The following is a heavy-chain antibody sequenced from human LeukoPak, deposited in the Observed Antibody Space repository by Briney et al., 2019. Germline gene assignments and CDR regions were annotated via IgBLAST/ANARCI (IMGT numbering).Heavy chain of an antibody. CDR2: INPNSGGT. D-gene: IGHD3-22*01. Sequence: GASVKVSCKASGYTFTGYYMHWVRQAPGQGLEWMGRINPNSGGTNYAQKFQGRVTMTRDTSISTAYMELSRLRSDDTAVYYCASRTATYYYDSGGGFDIWGQGKMVTVSS. CDR3: ASRTATYYYDSGGGFDI. V-gene: IGHV1-2*06. J-gene: IGHJ3*02. CDR1: GYTFTGYY.